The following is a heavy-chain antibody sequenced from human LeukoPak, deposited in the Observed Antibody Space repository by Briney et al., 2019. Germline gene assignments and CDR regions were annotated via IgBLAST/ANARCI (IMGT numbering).Heavy chain of an antibody. CDR2: IHYSGST. Sequence: SETLSLTCTASGGSISSYYWSWIRQPPRKGLEWIGYIHYSGSTNYNPSLKSRVTISVDTSKNQFSLRLSSVTAADTAVYYCARARGRGYYFDYWGQGTLVTVSS. CDR3: ARARGRGYYFDY. D-gene: IGHD2-15*01. J-gene: IGHJ4*02. CDR1: GGSISSYY. V-gene: IGHV4-59*01.